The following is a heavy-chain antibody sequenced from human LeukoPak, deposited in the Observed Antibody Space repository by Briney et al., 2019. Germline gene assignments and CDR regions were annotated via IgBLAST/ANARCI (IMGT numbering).Heavy chain of an antibody. Sequence: GGSLRLSCAASGFTFSSYAMSWVRQAPGKGLEWVSAISGSGGSTYYADSVKGRFTISRGNSKNTLYLQMNSLGAEDTAVYYCAKDETGAFDYWGQGTLVTVSS. D-gene: IGHD3-10*01. CDR3: AKDETGAFDY. V-gene: IGHV3-23*01. CDR2: ISGSGGST. J-gene: IGHJ4*02. CDR1: GFTFSSYA.